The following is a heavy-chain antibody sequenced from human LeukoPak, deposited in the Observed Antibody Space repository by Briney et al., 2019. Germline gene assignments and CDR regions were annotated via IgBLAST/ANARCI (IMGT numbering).Heavy chain of an antibody. V-gene: IGHV4-30-4*01. D-gene: IGHD3-10*01. J-gene: IGHJ4*02. CDR1: GGSISSGDYY. Sequence: SETLSLTCTVSGGSISSGDYYWSWIRQTPGRGLEWIGYIYYSGSTYYNPSLKSRVTISVDTSKKQFSLKLSSVTAADTAVYYCARERHTGDYYWGQGTLVTVPS. CDR3: ARERHTGDYY. CDR2: IYYSGST.